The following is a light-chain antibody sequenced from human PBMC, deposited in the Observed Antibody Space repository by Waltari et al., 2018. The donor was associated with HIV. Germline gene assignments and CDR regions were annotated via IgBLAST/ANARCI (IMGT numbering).Light chain of an antibody. CDR1: SSNIGAGYD. CDR2: GNN. V-gene: IGLV1-40*01. CDR3: QSYDSSLSAFV. Sequence: QSVLTQPPSVSGAPGQRVTISCTGSSSNIGAGYDVHWSQQLPGTAPKLLIYGNNNRPSGVPDRFSGSKSGTSASRAITGLQAEDEADYYYQSYDSSLSAFVFGTGTKVTVL. J-gene: IGLJ1*01.